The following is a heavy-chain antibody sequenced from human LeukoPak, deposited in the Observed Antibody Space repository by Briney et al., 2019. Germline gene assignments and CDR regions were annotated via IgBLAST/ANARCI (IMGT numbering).Heavy chain of an antibody. CDR1: GYTFTGYY. D-gene: IGHD3-10*01. CDR2: INPNSGGT. CDR3: AXDXXXEVRSGDDY. J-gene: IGHJ4*02. Sequence: ASVKVSCKASGYTFTGYYMHWVRQAPGQGLEWMGWINPNSGGTNYAQKFQGRVTMTRDTSISTAYMELSRLRSDDTAVYYCAXDXXXEVRSGDDYWGQGTLVTVSS. V-gene: IGHV1-2*02.